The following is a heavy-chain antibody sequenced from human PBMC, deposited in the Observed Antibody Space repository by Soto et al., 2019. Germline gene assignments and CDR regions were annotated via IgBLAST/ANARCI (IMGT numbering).Heavy chain of an antibody. Sequence: GASVKVSCKASGYTFTSYGISWVRQAPGQGLEWMGWISAYNGNTNYAQKLQGRVTMTTDTSTSTAYMELRSLRSDDTAVYYCARSVGDYVIRSPIRDWGQGTLVTVSS. V-gene: IGHV1-18*01. CDR1: GYTFTSYG. CDR2: ISAYNGNT. CDR3: ARSVGDYVIRSPIRD. D-gene: IGHD4-17*01. J-gene: IGHJ4*02.